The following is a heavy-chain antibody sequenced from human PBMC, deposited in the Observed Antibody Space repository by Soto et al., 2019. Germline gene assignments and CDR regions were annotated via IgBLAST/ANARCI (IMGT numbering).Heavy chain of an antibody. CDR3: ARDSRNYYYYMDV. V-gene: IGHV3-48*01. CDR2: ISLSSSTI. J-gene: IGHJ6*03. CDR1: GFTFSSYN. Sequence: EVQLVESGGGLVQPGGSLRLSCAASGFTFSSYNMNWVRQAPGKGLEWISDISLSSSTIFYADSVKGRFTISRDNAKNSLYLQMNSLRPEDTAVYDCARDSRNYYYYMDVWGKGTTVTVSS.